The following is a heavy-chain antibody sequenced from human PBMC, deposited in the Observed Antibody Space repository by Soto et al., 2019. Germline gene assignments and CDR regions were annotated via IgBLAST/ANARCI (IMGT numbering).Heavy chain of an antibody. CDR1: GFTFYDYG. D-gene: IGHD3-9*01. V-gene: IGHV3-20*01. J-gene: IGHJ4*02. Sequence: PGGSLRLSCAASGFTFYDYGMSWVRQAPGKGLEWVSGINWNGGSTGYADSVKGRFTISRDNAKNSLYLQMNSLRAEDTALYHCSRVTRNFQWLFDYCGQGTLDIVAS. CDR3: SRVTRNFQWLFDY. CDR2: INWNGGST.